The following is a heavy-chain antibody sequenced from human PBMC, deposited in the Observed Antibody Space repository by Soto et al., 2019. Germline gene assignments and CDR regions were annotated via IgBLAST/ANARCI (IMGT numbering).Heavy chain of an antibody. D-gene: IGHD6-6*01. CDR2: ISYDGSNK. J-gene: IGHJ6*02. Sequence: GGSLRLSCAASGFTFSSYGMHWVRQAPGKGLEWVAVISYDGSNKYYADSVKGRFTISRDNSKNTLYLQMNSLRAEDTAVYYCASSSWYYYGMDVWGQGTTVTVYS. CDR1: GFTFSSYG. CDR3: ASSSWYYYGMDV. V-gene: IGHV3-30*03.